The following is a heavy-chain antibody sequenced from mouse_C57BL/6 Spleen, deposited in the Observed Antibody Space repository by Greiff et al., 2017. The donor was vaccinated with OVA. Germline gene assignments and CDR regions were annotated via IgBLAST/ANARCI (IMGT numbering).Heavy chain of an antibody. CDR3: ARSKTGTGFDY. CDR1: GYAFSSSW. CDR2: IYPGDGDT. V-gene: IGHV1-82*01. D-gene: IGHD4-1*01. J-gene: IGHJ2*01. Sequence: QVQLQQSGPELVKPGASVKISCKASGYAFSSSWMNWVKQRPGKGLEWIGRIYPGDGDTNYNGKFKGKATLTADKSSSTAYMQLSSLTSEDSAVYLCARSKTGTGFDYWGQGTTLTVSS.